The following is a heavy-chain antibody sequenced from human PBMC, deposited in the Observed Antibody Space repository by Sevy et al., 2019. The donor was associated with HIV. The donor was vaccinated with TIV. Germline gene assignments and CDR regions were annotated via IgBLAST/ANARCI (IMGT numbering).Heavy chain of an antibody. CDR1: GFTFSSYE. CDR3: ARVGVGGSSSSSVLARYYYYYYGMDV. CDR2: ISSSGSTI. V-gene: IGHV3-48*03. Sequence: GGSLRLSCAASGFTFSSYEMNWVRQAPGKGLEWVSYISSSGSTIYYADSVKGRFTISRDNANNSLYLQMNSLRAEDTAVYYCARVGVGGSSSSSVLARYYYYYYGMDVWGQGTTVTVSS. J-gene: IGHJ6*02. D-gene: IGHD6-6*01.